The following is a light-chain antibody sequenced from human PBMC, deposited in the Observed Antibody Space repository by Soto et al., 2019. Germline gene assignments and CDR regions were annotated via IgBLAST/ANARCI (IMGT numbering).Light chain of an antibody. CDR1: QGVRSQ. Sequence: IQLTQSPSSLSASVGDRVTVTCRASQGVRSQLAWYQQKPGKAPKLLIYAASTLQSGVPSRFSGSGSRTDFTLSISSLQPEDFATYYCQQLNSYPELTFGGGTKVEIK. V-gene: IGKV1-9*01. CDR2: AAS. J-gene: IGKJ4*01. CDR3: QQLNSYPELT.